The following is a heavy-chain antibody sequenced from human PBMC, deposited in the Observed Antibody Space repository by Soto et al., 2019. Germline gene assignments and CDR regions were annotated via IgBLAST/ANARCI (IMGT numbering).Heavy chain of an antibody. CDR2: IYYSGAT. V-gene: IGHV4-39*01. CDR3: ARHAYSGYDGLYDF. J-gene: IGHJ4*02. D-gene: IGHD5-12*01. Sequence: QLQLQESGPGLVKASETLSLTCTVSGGSISSSSYYWGWIRQPPGKGLEWIGSIYYSGATHYNPSLKRRLTFTVDPSTNLCFLQPGSVPAADAAVYYCARHAYSGYDGLYDFWGQGTPVTVSS. CDR1: GGSISSSSYY.